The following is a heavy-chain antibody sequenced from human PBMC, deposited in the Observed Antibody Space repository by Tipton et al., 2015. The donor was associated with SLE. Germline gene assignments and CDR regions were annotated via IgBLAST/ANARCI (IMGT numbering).Heavy chain of an antibody. CDR1: GFTFSDYA. D-gene: IGHD3-10*01. CDR2: ISIYRGNA. Sequence: QLVQSGPEVKKPGASVRVSCQGSGFTFSDYAINWVRQAPGQGLEWMGWISIYRGNANYAQKFQGRVTMTADTSTSTAYMELRSLRSDDTAVYYCGRPRLDGDYYFYYVEVWGTGTTGTVSS. J-gene: IGHJ6*03. V-gene: IGHV1-18*01. CDR3: GRPRLDGDYYFYYVEV.